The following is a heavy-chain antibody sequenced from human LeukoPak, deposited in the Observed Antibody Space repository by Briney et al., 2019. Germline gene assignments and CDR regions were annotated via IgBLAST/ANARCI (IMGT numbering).Heavy chain of an antibody. Sequence: SETLSLTCTVSGGSISSYYWSWIRQPPGKGLEWIGNIYYSGSTNYSPSLKSRVTISVDTSKNQFSLKLSSVTAADTAVYYCARDFDSGWFDYWGQGTLVTVSS. V-gene: IGHV4-59*01. J-gene: IGHJ5*01. CDR3: ARDFDSGWFDY. CDR1: GGSISSYY. CDR2: IYYSGST. D-gene: IGHD1-26*01.